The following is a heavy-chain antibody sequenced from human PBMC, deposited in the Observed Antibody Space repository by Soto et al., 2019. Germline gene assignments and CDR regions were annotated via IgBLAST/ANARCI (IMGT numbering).Heavy chain of an antibody. CDR1: GGTFSSYA. J-gene: IGHJ5*02. Sequence: SVKVSCKASGGTFSSYAISWVRQAPGQGLEWMGGIIPIFGTANYAQKFQGRVTITADESTSTAYMELSSLRSEDTAVYYCARSFRYCISTSCYSGQFDPWGQGTLVT. D-gene: IGHD2-2*01. CDR2: IIPIFGTA. V-gene: IGHV1-69*13. CDR3: ARSFRYCISTSCYSGQFDP.